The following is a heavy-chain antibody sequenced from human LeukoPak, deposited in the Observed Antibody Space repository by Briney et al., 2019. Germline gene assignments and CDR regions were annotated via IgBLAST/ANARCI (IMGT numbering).Heavy chain of an antibody. Sequence: GGSLRLSCAASGFTFSSYAMSWVRQAPGKGLEWVSAISGSGGSTYYADSVKGRFTISRDSAKNSPVLQMHSLRAEDTAVYYCTGGSDKVLSGEYYYYMDVWGTGTTVTVSS. V-gene: IGHV3-23*01. CDR1: GFTFSSYA. CDR3: TGGSDKVLSGEYYYYMDV. CDR2: ISGSGGST. D-gene: IGHD2/OR15-2a*01. J-gene: IGHJ6*03.